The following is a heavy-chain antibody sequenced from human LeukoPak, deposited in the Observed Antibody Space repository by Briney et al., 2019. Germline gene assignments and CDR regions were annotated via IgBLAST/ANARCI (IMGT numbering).Heavy chain of an antibody. CDR3: AKRERELYNYGYPDY. CDR1: GFTFSSYA. J-gene: IGHJ4*02. CDR2: MGGSGGST. V-gene: IGHV3-23*01. Sequence: GGSLRLSCAASGFTFSSYAMSWVRQAPGKGLEWVSGMGGSGGSTYYADSVKGRFTISRDNSKNTLYLQMNSLRAEDTAVYYCAKRERELYNYGYPDYWGQGTLVTVSS. D-gene: IGHD5-18*01.